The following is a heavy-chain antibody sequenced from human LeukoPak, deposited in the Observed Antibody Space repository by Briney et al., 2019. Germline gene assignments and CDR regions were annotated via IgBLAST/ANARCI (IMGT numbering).Heavy chain of an antibody. CDR1: GFTFSSYW. J-gene: IGHJ2*01. CDR2: INSDGSST. V-gene: IGHV3-74*01. D-gene: IGHD3-9*01. Sequence: PGWSLRLSCAASGFTFSSYWMHWVRQARGKGLVWVSRINSDGSSTSYADSVKGRFTISRDNAKNTLYLQMNSLRAEDTAVYYCAREGELRYFDPGYFDLWGRGTLVTVSS. CDR3: AREGELRYFDPGYFDL.